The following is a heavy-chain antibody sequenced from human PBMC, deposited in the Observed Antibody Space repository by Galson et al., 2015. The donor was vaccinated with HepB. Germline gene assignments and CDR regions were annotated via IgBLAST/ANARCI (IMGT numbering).Heavy chain of an antibody. Sequence: PLSLTCAVSGGSISSGGYSWSWIRQPPGKGLEWIGYIYHSGSTYYNPSLKSRVTISVDRSKNQFSLKLSSVTAADTAVYYCARDKKIGSSSYYYGMDVWGQGTTVTVSS. V-gene: IGHV4-30-2*01. CDR2: IYHSGST. CDR3: ARDKKIGSSSYYYGMDV. CDR1: GGSISSGGYS. D-gene: IGHD6-6*01. J-gene: IGHJ6*02.